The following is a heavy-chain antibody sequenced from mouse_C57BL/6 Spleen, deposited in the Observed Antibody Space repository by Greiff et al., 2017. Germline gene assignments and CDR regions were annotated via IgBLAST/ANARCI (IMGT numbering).Heavy chain of an antibody. Sequence: QVQLKQSGADLVKPGASVKLSCKASGFTFTTYPIEWMRQNHGKSLEWIGNFHPYSDDTKYTEKFKGKSTLTGDNSSSTVYLELSRLTSEDSAVYYCARKGNYDSLDQGGKGTTLTVSS. J-gene: IGHJ2*01. CDR1: GFTFTTYP. D-gene: IGHD2-1*01. V-gene: IGHV1-47*01. CDR2: FHPYSDDT. CDR3: ARKGNYDSLDQ.